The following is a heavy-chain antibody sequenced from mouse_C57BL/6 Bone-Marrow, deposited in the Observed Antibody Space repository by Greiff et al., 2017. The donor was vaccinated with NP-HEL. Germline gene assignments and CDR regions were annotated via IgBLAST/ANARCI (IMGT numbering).Heavy chain of an antibody. J-gene: IGHJ3*01. CDR1: GYTFTSYW. CDR2: IYPGSSST. CDR3: ARNGWLLLPFAY. V-gene: IGHV1-55*01. Sequence: QVQLQQSGAELVKPGASVKMSCKASGYTFTSYWITWVKQRPGQGLEWIGDIYPGSSSTNYNEKFKSKATLTVDPSSSTAYMQLSSLTSEDSAVYYCARNGWLLLPFAYWGQGTLVTVSA. D-gene: IGHD2-3*01.